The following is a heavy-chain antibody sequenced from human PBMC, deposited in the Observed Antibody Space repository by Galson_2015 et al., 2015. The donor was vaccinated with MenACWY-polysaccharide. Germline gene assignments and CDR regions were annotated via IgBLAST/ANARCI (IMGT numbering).Heavy chain of an antibody. V-gene: IGHV2-5*01. CDR3: ASTGDQDGYNPGFDF. Sequence: PALVKPTQTLTLTCTFSGFSLTGRGVAVGWIRQPPGKALEWLAVIYWNDDKRYIPSLKSRLTVIKGTSRNQVVLTMTNVDPADTATYYCASTGDQDGYNPGFDFWGQGAQVTVSS. J-gene: IGHJ5*01. D-gene: IGHD5-24*01. CDR1: GFSLTGRGVA. CDR2: IYWNDDK.